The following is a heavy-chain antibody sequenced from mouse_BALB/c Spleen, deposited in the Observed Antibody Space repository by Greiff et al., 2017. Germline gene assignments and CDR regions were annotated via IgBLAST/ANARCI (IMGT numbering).Heavy chain of an antibody. Sequence: VKLVESGPGLVQPSQSLSITCTVSGFSLTSYGVHWVRQSPGKGLEWLGVIWSGGSTDYNAAFISRLSISKDNSKSQVFFKMNSLQADDTAIYYCARNFYYDYDYYAMDYWGQGTSVTVSS. V-gene: IGHV2-4-1*01. CDR2: IWSGGST. J-gene: IGHJ4*01. CDR1: GFSLTSYG. CDR3: ARNFYYDYDYYAMDY. D-gene: IGHD2-4*01.